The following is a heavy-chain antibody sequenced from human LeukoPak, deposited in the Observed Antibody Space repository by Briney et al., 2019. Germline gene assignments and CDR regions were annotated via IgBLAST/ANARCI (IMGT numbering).Heavy chain of an antibody. D-gene: IGHD2-2*01. CDR2: ISYDGSNK. CDR1: GFTFSSYA. CDR3: ARDHVVVPAAMAGGGWRSYYFDY. V-gene: IGHV3-30-3*01. J-gene: IGHJ4*02. Sequence: PGGPLRLSCAASGFTFSSYAMHWVRQAPGKGLEWVAVISYDGSNKYYADSVKGRFTISRDNSKNTLYLQMNSLRAEDTAVYYCARDHVVVPAAMAGGGWRSYYFDYWGQGTLVTVSS.